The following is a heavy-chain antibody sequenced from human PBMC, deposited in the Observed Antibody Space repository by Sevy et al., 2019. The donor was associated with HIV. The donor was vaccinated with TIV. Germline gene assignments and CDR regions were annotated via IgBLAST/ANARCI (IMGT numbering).Heavy chain of an antibody. CDR3: ARSSIPAAPSGWFDP. V-gene: IGHV4-59*01. CDR2: IYYSGST. J-gene: IGHJ5*02. D-gene: IGHD2-2*01. CDR1: GGSISSYY. Sequence: SETLSLTCTVSGGSISSYYWSWIRQPPGKGLEWIGYIYYSGSTNYNPSLKSRVTISVDTSKNQFSQKLSSVTAADTAVYYCARSSIPAAPSGWFDPWGQGTLVTVSS.